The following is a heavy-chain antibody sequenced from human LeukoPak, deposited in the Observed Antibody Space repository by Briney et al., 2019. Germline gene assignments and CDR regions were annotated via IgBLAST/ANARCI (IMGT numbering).Heavy chain of an antibody. D-gene: IGHD1-1*01. J-gene: IGHJ4*02. CDR1: GYTFTSYD. CDR2: MNPNSGNT. CDR3: ATPPTGTTTTGEYYFDY. V-gene: IGHV1-8*03. Sequence: ASVKVSCKASGYTFTSYDINWVRQATGQGLEWMGWMNPNSGNTGYAQKFQGRVTITRNTSISTAYMELSSLRSEDTAVYYCATPPTGTTTTGEYYFDYWGQGTLVTVSS.